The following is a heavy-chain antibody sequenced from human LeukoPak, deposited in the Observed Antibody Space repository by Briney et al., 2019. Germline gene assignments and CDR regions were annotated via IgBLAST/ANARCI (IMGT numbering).Heavy chain of an antibody. V-gene: IGHV1-8*01. Sequence: GSSVTVSCKASGYTFTSYDINWVRQATGQGLEWMGWMNPNSGNTGYAQKFQGRVTMTRNTSISTAYMELSSLRSEDTAVYYCARSGGYYDFWSGPSVGMDVWGQGTTVTVSS. CDR1: GYTFTSYD. CDR3: ARSGGYYDFWSGPSVGMDV. CDR2: MNPNSGNT. D-gene: IGHD3-3*01. J-gene: IGHJ6*02.